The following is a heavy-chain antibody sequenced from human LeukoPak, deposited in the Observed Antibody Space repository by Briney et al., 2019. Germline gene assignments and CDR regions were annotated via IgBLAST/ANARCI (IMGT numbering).Heavy chain of an antibody. D-gene: IGHD3-16*02. Sequence: NSSETLSLTCTVSGGSISSGSYYWSWIRQPAGKGLEWIGRIYTSGSTNYNPSLKSRVTISVDTSKNKFSLKLSSVTAADTAVYYCARYVWGSYPTFEDYWGQGTLVTVSS. CDR1: GGSISSGSYY. CDR3: ARYVWGSYPTFEDY. CDR2: IYTSGST. V-gene: IGHV4-61*02. J-gene: IGHJ4*02.